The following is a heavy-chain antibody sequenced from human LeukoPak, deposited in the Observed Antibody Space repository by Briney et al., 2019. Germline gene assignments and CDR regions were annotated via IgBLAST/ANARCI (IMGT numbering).Heavy chain of an antibody. V-gene: IGHV1-3*03. J-gene: IGHJ4*02. CDR2: INAGNGNT. CDR1: GYTFTSYA. D-gene: IGHD3-10*01. CDR3: ARAVTYGQYYFDY. Sequence: ASVKVSCKASGYTFTSYAMHWVRQAPGRRLEWMGWINAGNGNTKYSQEFQGRVTITRDTSASTAYMELSSLRSEDMAVYYCARAVTYGQYYFDYWGQGTLVTVSS.